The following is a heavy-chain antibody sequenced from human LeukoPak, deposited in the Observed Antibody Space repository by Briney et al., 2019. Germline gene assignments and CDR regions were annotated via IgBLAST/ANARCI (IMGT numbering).Heavy chain of an antibody. D-gene: IGHD5-18*01. V-gene: IGHV4-30-2*01. J-gene: IGHJ4*02. CDR2: IYHRGST. CDR3: AREIVGRQGGRLWLPGYFDY. CDR1: GGSISSGGYS. Sequence: SQTLSLTCTVSGGSISSGGYSWSWIRQPPLNGLPWIGYIYHRGSTYYNPSLKSRVTISVDRSKNQFSLKLSSVTAADTAVYYCAREIVGRQGGRLWLPGYFDYWGQGTLVTVSS.